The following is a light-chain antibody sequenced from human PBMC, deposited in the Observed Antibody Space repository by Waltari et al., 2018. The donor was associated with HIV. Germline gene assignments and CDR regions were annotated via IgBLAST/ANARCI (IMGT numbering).Light chain of an antibody. V-gene: IGKV1-8*01. Sequence: GDRVTITCRASQGVSNFLAWYQQKPGEAPKLLISAASTLQREVPSRFSGSGSDTDFSLTISCLQSEDFATYYCQQYYSFPLTFGGGTRVEVK. CDR2: AAS. CDR1: QGVSNF. CDR3: QQYYSFPLT. J-gene: IGKJ4*01.